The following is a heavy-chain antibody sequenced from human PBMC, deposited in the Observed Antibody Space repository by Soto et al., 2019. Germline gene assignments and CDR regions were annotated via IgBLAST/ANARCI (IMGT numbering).Heavy chain of an antibody. J-gene: IGHJ5*02. CDR3: ARVSKQRLALLLLNWSDP. Sequence: ASVKVSCKASGYTFTGYYMHWVRQAPGQGLEWMGWINPNSGGTNYAQKFQGRVTMTRDTSISTAYMELSRLRSDDTAVYYCARVSKQRLALLLLNWSDPWGQGTLVTVS. CDR1: GYTFTGYY. V-gene: IGHV1-2*02. CDR2: INPNSGGT. D-gene: IGHD6-25*01.